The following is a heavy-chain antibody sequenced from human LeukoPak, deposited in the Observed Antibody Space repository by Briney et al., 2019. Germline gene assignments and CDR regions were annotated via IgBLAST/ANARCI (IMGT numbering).Heavy chain of an antibody. V-gene: IGHV3-23*01. J-gene: IGHJ5*02. CDR3: ANTHAYSSSWCEPFGGFDP. Sequence: GGSLRLSCAASGFTFSSYAMSWVRQAPGKGLEWVSAISGSGGSTYYADSVKGRFTISRDNSKNTLYLQMNSLRAEDTAVYYCANTHAYSSSWCEPFGGFDPWGQGTLVTVSS. CDR2: ISGSGGST. D-gene: IGHD6-13*01. CDR1: GFTFSSYA.